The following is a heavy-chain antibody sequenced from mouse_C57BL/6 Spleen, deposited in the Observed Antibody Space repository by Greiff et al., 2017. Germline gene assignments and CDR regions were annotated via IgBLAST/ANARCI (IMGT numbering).Heavy chain of an antibody. V-gene: IGHV1-15*01. CDR2: IDPETGGT. CDR1: GYTFTDYE. CDR3: TRSGILRSLDY. J-gene: IGHJ2*01. Sequence: QVQLKQSGAELVRPGASVTLSCKASGYTFTDYEMHWVKQTPVHGLEWIGAIDPETGGTAYNQKFKGKAILTADKSSSTAYMELRSLTSEDSAVYYCTRSGILRSLDYWGQGTTLTVSS. D-gene: IGHD1-1*01.